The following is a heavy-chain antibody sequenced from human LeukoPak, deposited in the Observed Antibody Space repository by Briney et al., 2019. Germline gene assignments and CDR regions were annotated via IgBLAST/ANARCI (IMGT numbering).Heavy chain of an antibody. V-gene: IGHV3-23*01. J-gene: IGHJ4*02. Sequence: PGGTLRLSCAASGFTFSSYGMSWVRQAPGKGLEWVSAISGSGGSTYYADSVKGRFTISRDNSKNTLYLQMSSLRAEDTAVYYCAKAEMGSRGVGYFDYWGQGNLVTVSS. D-gene: IGHD5-24*01. CDR1: GFTFSSYG. CDR3: AKAEMGSRGVGYFDY. CDR2: ISGSGGST.